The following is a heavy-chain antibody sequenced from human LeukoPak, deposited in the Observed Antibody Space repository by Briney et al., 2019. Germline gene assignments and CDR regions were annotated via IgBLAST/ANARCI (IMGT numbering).Heavy chain of an antibody. J-gene: IGHJ1*01. D-gene: IGHD3-22*01. V-gene: IGHV3-74*01. CDR1: GFTFSSYW. Sequence: GGSLRLSCAASGFTFSSYWMHWVRQAPGKGLVWVSRIKSDGSTNYADSVKGRFTISRDNAKNTVSLQTNSLRAEDTGVYYCASAPSEIGGYYPEYFRHWGQGTLVTVSS. CDR2: IKSDGST. CDR3: ASAPSEIGGYYPEYFRH.